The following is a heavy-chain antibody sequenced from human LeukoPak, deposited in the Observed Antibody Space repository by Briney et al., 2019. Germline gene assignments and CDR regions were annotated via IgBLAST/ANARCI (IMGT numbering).Heavy chain of an antibody. D-gene: IGHD4/OR15-4a*01. J-gene: IGHJ3*02. CDR1: GFTFDDYA. CDR3: ARRMRDDYNGFGFDI. V-gene: IGHV3-9*01. CDR2: ISWNSGSI. Sequence: GGSLRLSCAASGFTFDDYAMHWVRQAPGKGLEWVSGISWNSGSIGYADSVKGRFTISRDNVKNSLYLQMNSLRAGDTAVYYCARRMRDDYNGFGFDIWGRGTIVTVSS.